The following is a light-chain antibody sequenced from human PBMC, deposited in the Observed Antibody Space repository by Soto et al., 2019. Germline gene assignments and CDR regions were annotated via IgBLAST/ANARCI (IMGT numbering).Light chain of an antibody. V-gene: IGLV1-44*01. Sequence: QSVLTQPPSASGTPGQRVTISCSGSISNMGTNTVNWCQQLPGTAPKLLIYNNDQRPSGVPDRFSGSNSGDSASLAISGLQSEVEGDYYCIVWDDILNGWVFGGGTKLTVL. CDR2: NND. CDR1: ISNMGTNT. CDR3: IVWDDILNGWV. J-gene: IGLJ3*02.